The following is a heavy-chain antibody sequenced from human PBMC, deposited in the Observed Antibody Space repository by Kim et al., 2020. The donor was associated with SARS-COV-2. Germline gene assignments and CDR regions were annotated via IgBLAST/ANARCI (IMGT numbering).Heavy chain of an antibody. Sequence: DSVKGRFTISRDNAKNSLYLQMNSLRAEDTAVYYCARVSSGWYSGDAFDIWGQGTMVTVSS. V-gene: IGHV3-7*01. CDR3: ARVSSGWYSGDAFDI. J-gene: IGHJ3*02. D-gene: IGHD6-19*01.